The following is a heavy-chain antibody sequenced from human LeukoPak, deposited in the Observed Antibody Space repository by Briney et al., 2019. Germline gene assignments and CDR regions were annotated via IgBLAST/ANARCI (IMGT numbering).Heavy chain of an antibody. CDR2: ICYSGGT. CDR3: ARVDDWNALEY. D-gene: IGHD1-1*01. J-gene: IGHJ4*02. CDR1: GGSLKSYY. V-gene: IGHV4-59*01. Sequence: SETLSLTCTVSGGSLKSYYWSWIRQPPGKPLEWIGYICYSGGTNYNPSPKSRVTISVDTSKNQFSLKLRSVTAADTALYYCARVDDWNALEYWGQGTLVTVSS.